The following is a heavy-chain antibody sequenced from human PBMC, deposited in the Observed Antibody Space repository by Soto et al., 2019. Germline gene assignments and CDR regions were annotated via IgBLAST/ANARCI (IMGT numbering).Heavy chain of an antibody. Sequence: SETLSLTCTVSGCSISSGDYYWSWIRQPPGKGLEWIGYIYYSGSTYYNPSLKSRVTISVDTSKNQFSLKLSSVTAADTAVYYCARDAGGGLRYFDWLPTSTYGXDVWGQGTTVTVSS. J-gene: IGHJ6*02. CDR2: IYYSGST. V-gene: IGHV4-30-4*01. CDR1: GCSISSGDYY. D-gene: IGHD3-9*01. CDR3: ARDAGGGLRYFDWLPTSTYGXDV.